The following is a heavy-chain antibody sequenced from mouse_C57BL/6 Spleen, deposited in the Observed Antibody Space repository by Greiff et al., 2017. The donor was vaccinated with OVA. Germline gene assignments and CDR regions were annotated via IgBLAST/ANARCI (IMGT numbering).Heavy chain of an antibody. CDR1: GFSFNTYA. D-gene: IGHD4-1*01. CDR3: VRNWEWYFDV. V-gene: IGHV10-1*01. CDR2: IRSKSNNYAT. J-gene: IGHJ1*03. Sequence: EVQVVESGGGLVQPKGSLKLSCAASGFSFNTYAMNWVRQAPGKGLEWVARIRSKSNNYATYYADSVKDRFTISRDDSESMLYLQMNNLKTEDTAMYYCVRNWEWYFDVWGTGTTVTVSS.